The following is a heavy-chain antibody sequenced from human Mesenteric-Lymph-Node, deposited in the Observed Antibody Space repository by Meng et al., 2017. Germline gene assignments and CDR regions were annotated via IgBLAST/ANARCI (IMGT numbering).Heavy chain of an antibody. D-gene: IGHD4-17*01. CDR1: VGSISSGGVC. J-gene: IGHJ5*02. CDR2: IYYSGST. CDR3: ARTNYGDYNWFDP. Sequence: HLLDSGPVRVNTSPTLSLTCTVSVGSISSGGVCWSWIRHHPGKGLEWIGYIYYSGSTYYNPPLRSRVAISIDTSKNQFSLKLTSVNAADTAVYFCARTNYGDYNWFDPWGQGTLVTVSS. V-gene: IGHV4-31*03.